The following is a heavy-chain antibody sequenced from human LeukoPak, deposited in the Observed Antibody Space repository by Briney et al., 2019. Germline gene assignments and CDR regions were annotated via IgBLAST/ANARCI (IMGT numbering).Heavy chain of an antibody. CDR2: ISGSDGST. CDR1: GFTFSSYA. J-gene: IGHJ4*02. Sequence: PGGSLRLSCAASGFTFSSYAMSWGRQAPGKGLEWVSAISGSDGSTYYADSVKGRFTISRDNSKNTLYLRMNSLRAEDTAVYYCAKLVSPSPKYYYGSGLPDYWGQGTQVTVSS. V-gene: IGHV3-23*01. D-gene: IGHD3-10*01. CDR3: AKLVSPSPKYYYGSGLPDY.